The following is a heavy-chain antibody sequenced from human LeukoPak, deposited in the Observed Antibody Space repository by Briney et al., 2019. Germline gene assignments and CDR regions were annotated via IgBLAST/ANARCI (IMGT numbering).Heavy chain of an antibody. J-gene: IGHJ5*02. CDR1: GGSFSVYY. D-gene: IGHD3-10*01. CDR2: INHSGST. V-gene: IGHV4-34*01. Sequence: SETLSLTCAVYGGSFSVYYWSWIRQPPGKGLEWIGEINHSGSTNYNPSLKSRVTISVDTSKNQFSLKLSSVTAADTAVYYCARGYYYGSGSYPAWGQGTLVTVSS. CDR3: ARGYYYGSGSYPA.